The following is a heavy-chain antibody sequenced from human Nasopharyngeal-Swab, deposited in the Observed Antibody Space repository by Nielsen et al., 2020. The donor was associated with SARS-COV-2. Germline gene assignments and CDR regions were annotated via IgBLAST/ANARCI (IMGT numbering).Heavy chain of an antibody. Sequence: SETLSLTCTVSGGSISSSSYYWGWIRQPPGKGLEWIGSIYYSGSTYYNPSLMSRVTISVDTSKNQFSLKLSSVTAADTAVYYCASSQMTTVTTRTRAWGYWGQGTLVTVSS. J-gene: IGHJ4*02. V-gene: IGHV4-39*01. CDR1: GGSISSSSYY. CDR2: IYYSGST. D-gene: IGHD4-17*01. CDR3: ASSQMTTVTTRTRAWGY.